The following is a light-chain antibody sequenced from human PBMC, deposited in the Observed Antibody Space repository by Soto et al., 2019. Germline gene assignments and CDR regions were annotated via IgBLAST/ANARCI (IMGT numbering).Light chain of an antibody. CDR3: QQYAVSPET. Sequence: IVLTQSPGSLSLSPGDRAALSCRASQSVNRGYLAWYQHRPGQAPRLLIFGASTRAPGVPYRFSGNGSGTDFTLTLTRLEPEDFGIYYCQQYAVSPETFGKGTKVEFK. V-gene: IGKV3-20*01. CDR1: QSVNRGY. J-gene: IGKJ1*01. CDR2: GAS.